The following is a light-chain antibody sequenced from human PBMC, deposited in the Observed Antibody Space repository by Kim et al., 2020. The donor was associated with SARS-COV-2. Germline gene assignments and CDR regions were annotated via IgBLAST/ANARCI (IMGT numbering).Light chain of an antibody. CDR3: QQRNSWPPAVS. J-gene: IGKJ4*01. V-gene: IGKV3-11*01. CDR2: DAS. CDR1: QSIDTY. Sequence: PGAKPPLACQASQSIDTYLAWYQQRPGQAPKHIVYDASNRATRVPDRFSGSWSGTDFTLTISSLEPEDFSTYYCQQRNSWPPAVSFGGGTKVDIK.